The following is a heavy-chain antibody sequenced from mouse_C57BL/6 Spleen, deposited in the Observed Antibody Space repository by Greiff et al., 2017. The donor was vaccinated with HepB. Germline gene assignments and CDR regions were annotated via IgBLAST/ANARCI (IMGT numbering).Heavy chain of an antibody. Sequence: VQLKESGPGLVKPSQSLSLTCSVTGYSITSGYYWNWIRQFPGNKLEWMGYISYDGSNNYNPSLKNRISITRDTSKNQFFLKLNSVTTEDTATYYCARAGYYGSSSAWFAYWGQGTLVTVSA. CDR1: GYSITSGYY. D-gene: IGHD1-1*01. J-gene: IGHJ3*01. CDR2: ISYDGSN. CDR3: ARAGYYGSSSAWFAY. V-gene: IGHV3-6*01.